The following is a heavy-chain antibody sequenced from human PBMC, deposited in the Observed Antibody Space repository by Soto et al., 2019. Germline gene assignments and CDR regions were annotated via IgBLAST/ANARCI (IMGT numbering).Heavy chain of an antibody. CDR2: ISYDGSNK. J-gene: IGHJ6*02. CDR1: GFTFSSYG. D-gene: IGHD2-15*01. Sequence: QVQLVESGGGVVQPGRSLRLSCAASGFTFSSYGMHWVRQAPGKGLEWVAVISYDGSNKYYADSVKGRFTISRDNSKKTLYLQMNSLRAEDTAVYYCAKDLKDIVVVVAANPDYYYGMDVWGQGTTVTVSS. CDR3: AKDLKDIVVVVAANPDYYYGMDV. V-gene: IGHV3-30*18.